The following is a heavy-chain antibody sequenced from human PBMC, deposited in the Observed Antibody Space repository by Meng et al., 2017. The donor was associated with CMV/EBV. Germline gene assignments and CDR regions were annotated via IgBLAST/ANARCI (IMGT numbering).Heavy chain of an antibody. CDR1: GGTFSSYA. J-gene: IGHJ6*02. CDR2: INPNSGGT. D-gene: IGHD2-2*01. Sequence: ASVKVSCKASGGTFSSYAISWVRQAPGQGLEWMGWINPNSGGTNYAQKFQGRVTMTRDTSISTAYMELSRLRSDDTAVYYCARQLQFGEYGMDVWGQGTTVTSP. CDR3: ARQLQFGEYGMDV. V-gene: IGHV1-2*02.